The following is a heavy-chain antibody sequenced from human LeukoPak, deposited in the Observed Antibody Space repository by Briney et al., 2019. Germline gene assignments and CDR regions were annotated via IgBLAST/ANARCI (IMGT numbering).Heavy chain of an antibody. CDR3: ATSYFDSSGYLQYFDD. J-gene: IGHJ4*02. CDR2: ISSDNTYT. Sequence: GGSLRLSCAASGFTFNDYHMSWIRQAPGKGLEWVACISSDNTYTDYADSVKGRFTISRDNPKKSLYLQMNSLRDEDTAVYCCATSYFDSSGYLQYFDDWGQGTLVTVSS. D-gene: IGHD3-22*01. V-gene: IGHV3-11*06. CDR1: GFTFNDYH.